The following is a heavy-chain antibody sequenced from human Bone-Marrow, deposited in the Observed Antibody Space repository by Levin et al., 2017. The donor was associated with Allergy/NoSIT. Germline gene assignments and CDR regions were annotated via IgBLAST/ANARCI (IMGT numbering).Heavy chain of an antibody. CDR2: ISYDGSNK. V-gene: IGHV3-30*18. J-gene: IGHJ3*02. CDR3: AKDSRSGWSSDAFDS. Sequence: GESLKISCAASGFTFSSYGMHWVRQAPGKGLEWVAVISYDGSNKYYADSVKGRFTISRDNSKNTLYLQMNSLRAEDTAVYYCAKDSRSGWSSDAFDSWGQGTMVTVSS. CDR1: GFTFSSYG. D-gene: IGHD6-19*01.